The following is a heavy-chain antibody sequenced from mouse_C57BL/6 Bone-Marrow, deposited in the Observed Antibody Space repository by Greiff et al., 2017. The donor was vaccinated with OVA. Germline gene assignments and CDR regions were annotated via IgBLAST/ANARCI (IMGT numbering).Heavy chain of an antibody. V-gene: IGHV1-22*01. CDR2: INPNNGGT. CDR3: ARSAPITTVVARNYFDY. J-gene: IGHJ2*01. CDR1: GYTFTDYN. Sequence: EVQLQQSGPELVKPGASVKMSCKASGYTFTDYNMHWVKQSHGKSLEWIGYINPNNGGTSYNQKFKGKATLTVNKSSSTAYMELRSLTSDDSAVYYCARSAPITTVVARNYFDYWGQGTTLTVSS. D-gene: IGHD1-1*01.